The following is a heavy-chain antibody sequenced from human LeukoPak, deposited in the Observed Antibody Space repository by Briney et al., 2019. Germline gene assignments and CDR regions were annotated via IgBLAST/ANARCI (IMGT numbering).Heavy chain of an antibody. D-gene: IGHD3-16*02. CDR3: ARDLITFGGVIVRSARFDY. CDR2: ISAYNGNT. J-gene: IGHJ4*02. V-gene: IGHV1-18*01. CDR1: GCTFTSYG. Sequence: ASVKVSCKASGCTFTSYGISWVRQAPGQGLEWMGWISAYNGNTNYAQKLQGRVTMTTDTSTSTAYMELRSLRSDDTAVYYCARDLITFGGVIVRSARFDYWGQGTLVTVSS.